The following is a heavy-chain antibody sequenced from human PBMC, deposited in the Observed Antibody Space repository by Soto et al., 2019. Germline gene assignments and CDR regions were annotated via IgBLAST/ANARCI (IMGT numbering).Heavy chain of an antibody. CDR1: GFTFSSYS. D-gene: IGHD6-13*01. CDR3: ARDGSSWYGNGYGALDI. V-gene: IGHV3-48*02. Sequence: GGSLRLSCAASGFTFSSYSMNWVRQAPGKGLEWVSYISSSSSTIYYADSVKGRFTISRDNAKNSLYLQMNSLRDEDTAVYYCARDGSSWYGNGYGALDIWGQGTLVTVSS. CDR2: ISSSSSTI. J-gene: IGHJ3*02.